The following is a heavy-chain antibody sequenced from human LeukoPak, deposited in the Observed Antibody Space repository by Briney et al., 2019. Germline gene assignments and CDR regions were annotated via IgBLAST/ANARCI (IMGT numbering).Heavy chain of an antibody. CDR1: GVSLMKYY. CDR2: AILGGGT. V-gene: IGHV4-34*12. D-gene: IGHD2-2*01. Sequence: SETLSLTCAVYGVSLMKYYWSWIRQSPGKGLQWIGEAILGGGTDYSPSLKSRVTISIDTSRNQISLRLTSVTAADTAMYYCAMVLYQSGRPGPWAQGTLVTVSS. J-gene: IGHJ5*02. CDR3: AMVLYQSGRPGP.